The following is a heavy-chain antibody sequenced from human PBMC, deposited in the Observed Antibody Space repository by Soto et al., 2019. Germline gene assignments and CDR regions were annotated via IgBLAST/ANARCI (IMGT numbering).Heavy chain of an antibody. V-gene: IGHV1-58*01. CDR1: GFTFTSSA. J-gene: IGHJ3*02. D-gene: IGHD3-22*01. CDR3: AAEGSPYYYDSSGYYYINAFDI. Sequence: QMQLVQSGPEVKKPGTSVPVSCKASGFTFTSSAVQWVRQARGQRLAWIGWIVVGSGNTNYAQKFQERVTITRDMTTSTSDMELSSLRSEDTAVYYCAAEGSPYYYDSSGYYYINAFDIWGQGTMVTVSS. CDR2: IVVGSGNT.